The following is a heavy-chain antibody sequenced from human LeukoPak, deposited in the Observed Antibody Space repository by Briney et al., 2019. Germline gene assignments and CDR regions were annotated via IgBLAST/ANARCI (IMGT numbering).Heavy chain of an antibody. D-gene: IGHD4-17*01. CDR2: IYYTGST. V-gene: IGHV4-39*07. Sequence: SETLSLTCTVSGGSISSSSYYWGWIRQPPGKGLEWIGSIYYTGSTYYNPSLKSRVTISVDTSKDQFSLMLSSVTAADTAIYYCARNRSVTTTPGFDHWGQGTLVTVSS. J-gene: IGHJ4*02. CDR1: GGSISSSSYY. CDR3: ARNRSVTTTPGFDH.